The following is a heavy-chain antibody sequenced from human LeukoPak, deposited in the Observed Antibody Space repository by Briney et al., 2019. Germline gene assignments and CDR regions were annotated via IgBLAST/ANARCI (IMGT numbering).Heavy chain of an antibody. CDR3: AKVAGLDAFDI. V-gene: IGHV3-11*01. CDR1: GFTFTDYY. J-gene: IGHJ3*02. D-gene: IGHD6-25*01. Sequence: GGSLRLSCAASGFTFTDYYVSWVRQPPGRGLEWVSCISSSGYTTYYADSVKGRVTISSDNAKNSLFLQMSSRRAEDTAVYYCAKVAGLDAFDIWGEGTMVTVSS. CDR2: ISSSGYTT.